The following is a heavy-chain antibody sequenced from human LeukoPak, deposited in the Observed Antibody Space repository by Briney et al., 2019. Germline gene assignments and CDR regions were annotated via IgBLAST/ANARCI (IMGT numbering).Heavy chain of an antibody. J-gene: IGHJ6*04. CDR3: AELGITMIGGV. CDR2: INSDGSST. D-gene: IGHD3-10*02. Sequence: GGSLRLSCAASGFTFSSYWMHWVRHAPGKGLVWVSRINSDGSSTSYADSVKGRFTISRDNAKNTLYLQMNSLRAEDTAVYYCAELGITMIGGVWGKGTTVTISS. V-gene: IGHV3-74*01. CDR1: GFTFSSYW.